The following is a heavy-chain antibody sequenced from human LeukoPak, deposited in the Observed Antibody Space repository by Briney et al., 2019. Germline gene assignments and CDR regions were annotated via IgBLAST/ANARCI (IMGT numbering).Heavy chain of an antibody. CDR3: ASKGKPRVVPADDYYFDY. CDR1: GFTFSSYW. Sequence: HPGGSLRLSCAASGFTFSSYWMSWVRQAPGKGLEWVANIKQDGSEKYYVDSVKGRFTISRDNAKNSLYLQMNSLRAEDTAVYYCASKGKPRVVPADDYYFDYWGQGTLVTVSS. D-gene: IGHD2-2*01. V-gene: IGHV3-7*01. J-gene: IGHJ4*02. CDR2: IKQDGSEK.